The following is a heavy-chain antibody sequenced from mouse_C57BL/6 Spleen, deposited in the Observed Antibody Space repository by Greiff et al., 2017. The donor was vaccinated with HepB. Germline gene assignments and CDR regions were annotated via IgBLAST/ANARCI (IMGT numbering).Heavy chain of an antibody. V-gene: IGHV1-18*01. D-gene: IGHD1-1*01. CDR1: GYTFTDYN. Sequence: EVQLQQSGPELVKPGASVKIPCKASGYTFTDYNMDWVKQSHGKSLEWIGDINPNNGGTIYNQKFKGKATLTVDKSSSTAYMELRSLTSEDTAVYYCARVRDYGDRDYYAMDYWGQGTSVTVSS. CDR3: ARVRDYGDRDYYAMDY. J-gene: IGHJ4*01. CDR2: INPNNGGT.